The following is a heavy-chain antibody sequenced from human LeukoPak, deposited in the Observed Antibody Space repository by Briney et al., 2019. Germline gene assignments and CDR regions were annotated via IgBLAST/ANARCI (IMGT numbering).Heavy chain of an antibody. D-gene: IGHD5-18*01. J-gene: IGHJ4*02. Sequence: SETLSLTCTVSGNSISNYFWSWIRQPAGKGLEWIGRIYAGEGAKYNPSLETRVTVSVDTSTNQLSLKLSSVTAADTAVYYCAREGYSYGYYFDYWGQGTLVTVSS. CDR2: IYAGEGA. CDR1: GNSISNYF. CDR3: AREGYSYGYYFDY. V-gene: IGHV4-4*07.